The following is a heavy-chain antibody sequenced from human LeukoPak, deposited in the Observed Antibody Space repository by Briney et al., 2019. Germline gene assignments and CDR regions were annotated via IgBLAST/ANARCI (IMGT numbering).Heavy chain of an antibody. CDR3: ARGGDYYDSSGYLLRYYYYYMDV. Sequence: PSETLSLTCTVSGASISSYYWSWIRQSPGKGLERIGYLYYSGNTNYNPSLKSRVTISVDTSKNQFSLKLSSVTAADTAVYYCARGGDYYDSSGYLLRYYYYYMDVWGRGTTVTVSS. CDR2: LYYSGNT. D-gene: IGHD3-22*01. J-gene: IGHJ6*03. CDR1: GASISSYY. V-gene: IGHV4-59*01.